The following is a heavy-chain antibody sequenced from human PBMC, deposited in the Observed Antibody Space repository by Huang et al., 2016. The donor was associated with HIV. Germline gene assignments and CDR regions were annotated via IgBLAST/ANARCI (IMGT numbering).Heavy chain of an antibody. J-gene: IGHJ2*01. V-gene: IGHV4-34*01. CDR2: INNGGRT. CDR1: GGSFTNYY. D-gene: IGHD3-9*01. CDR3: VRGPRYVSADWYARLRNYWFFDL. Sequence: QQQLQQWGAGLLKPSETLSLTCAVYGGSFTNYYWGWIRQPPGKGLEGIGAINNGGRTQYSPSLKSRVTISLDTSKNQVSLKLTSVSAADTAVYYCVRGPRYVSADWYARLRNYWFFDLWGRGSLVSVSS.